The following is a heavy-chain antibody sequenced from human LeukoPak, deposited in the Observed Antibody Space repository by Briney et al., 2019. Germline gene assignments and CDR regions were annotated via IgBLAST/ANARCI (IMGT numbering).Heavy chain of an antibody. Sequence: GGSLRLSCAASGFTFSDSYMTWVRQAPGKGLEWLSYISGDSGDTNYADSVKGRFTISRDNAKNSLYLQMNSLRVEDTAVYYCARDPRTVRIWGQGTLVTVSS. CDR3: ARDPRTVRI. V-gene: IGHV3-11*06. J-gene: IGHJ4*02. CDR2: ISGDSGDT. D-gene: IGHD1-1*01. CDR1: GFTFSDSY.